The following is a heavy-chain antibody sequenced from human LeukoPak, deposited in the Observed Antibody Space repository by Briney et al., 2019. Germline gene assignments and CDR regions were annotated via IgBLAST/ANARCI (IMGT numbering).Heavy chain of an antibody. CDR2: VHLSGAS. J-gene: IGHJ4*02. CDR3: ARESGAFSPFGF. Sequence: PSGTLSLTCAVSGGSILSTNWWSWVRQPPGKGLEWIGEVHLSGASNYNPSLKSRVSMSIDKSRNHLSLELTSVTAADTAIYYCARESGAFSPFGFWGQGTPVTVSS. CDR1: GGSILSTNW. D-gene: IGHD1-26*01. V-gene: IGHV4-4*02.